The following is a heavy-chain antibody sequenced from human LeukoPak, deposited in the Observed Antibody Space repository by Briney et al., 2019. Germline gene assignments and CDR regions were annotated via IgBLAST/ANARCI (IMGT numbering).Heavy chain of an antibody. J-gene: IGHJ4*02. CDR2: IHNSGDKT. CDR1: GITFGTYA. V-gene: IGHV3-23*01. Sequence: GGSLRLSCAASGITFGTYAMTRVRQAPGKGLEWVSSIHNSGDKTFYSDSVRGRFTISRDNSKGTVYLQMNSLTADDTALYYCAKETGGDWGYFEYWGQGILVTVSS. D-gene: IGHD2-21*01. CDR3: AKETGGDWGYFEY.